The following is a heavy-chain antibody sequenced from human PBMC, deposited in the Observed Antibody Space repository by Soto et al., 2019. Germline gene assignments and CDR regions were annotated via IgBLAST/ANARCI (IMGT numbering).Heavy chain of an antibody. V-gene: IGHV4-31*03. D-gene: IGHD2-2*01. J-gene: IGHJ6*02. CDR3: ARTVCSSASCYGYYYYGLDG. Sequence: SATLFLTCPCSDDSLSMTKNYLSWIRPPPAKGPEWIGYIYYSGSTYYNPSLKSRPAISVDTSKNQFSLKLSSVTAADTAVYYCARTVCSSASCYGYYYYGLDGWGQGTTVTFSS. CDR1: DDSLSMTKNY. CDR2: IYYSGST.